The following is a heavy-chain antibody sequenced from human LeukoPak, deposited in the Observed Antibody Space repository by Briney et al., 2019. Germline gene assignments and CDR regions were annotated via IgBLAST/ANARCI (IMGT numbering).Heavy chain of an antibody. CDR3: AYTTYYDILTGGV. D-gene: IGHD3-9*01. CDR1: VYTFTGYY. J-gene: IGHJ4*02. Sequence: ASVQVSCKASVYTFTGYYIHWVRQAPGQGLEWIGWINPNSGHTNYAQKFQGRVTMTRDTSISTAYMELSRLRSDDTAVYYCAYTTYYDILTGGVWGQGTLVTVS. V-gene: IGHV1-2*02. CDR2: INPNSGHT.